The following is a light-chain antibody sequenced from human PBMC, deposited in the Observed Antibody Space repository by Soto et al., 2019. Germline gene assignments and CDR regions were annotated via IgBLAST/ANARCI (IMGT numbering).Light chain of an antibody. J-gene: IGKJ4*01. V-gene: IGKV1-5*03. CDR1: QSFSTW. CDR3: QQYNSNPLT. Sequence: DIQMTQSPSTLSASVGDRVTITCRASQSFSTWLAWYQQKPGKAPNLLIYKTSILESGVPSRISGSGSGTEFTLLISSMQPDDFATDYCQQYNSNPLTFGGGTKVEIK. CDR2: KTS.